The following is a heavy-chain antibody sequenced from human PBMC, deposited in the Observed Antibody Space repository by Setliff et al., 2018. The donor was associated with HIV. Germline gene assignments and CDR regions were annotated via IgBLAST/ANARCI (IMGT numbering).Heavy chain of an antibody. Sequence: LSLTCTVSGDSIISSRNFWGWIRQPPGKGLGWIGKIHSSGSTYYNPSLKSRVFISVDLSINQFSLKLHSVTAADTAVYYCASGEDSGTYGEPYDSWGQGALVTVSS. CDR2: IHSSGST. D-gene: IGHD1-26*01. CDR1: GDSIISSRNF. CDR3: ASGEDSGTYGEPYDS. J-gene: IGHJ4*02. V-gene: IGHV4-39*01.